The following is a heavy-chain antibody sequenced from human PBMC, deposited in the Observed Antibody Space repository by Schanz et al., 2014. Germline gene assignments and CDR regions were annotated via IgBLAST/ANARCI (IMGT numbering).Heavy chain of an antibody. J-gene: IGHJ3*02. V-gene: IGHV3-11*06. D-gene: IGHD6-19*01. CDR1: GFTFSDYY. CDR3: ARLSAVGDAFDI. Sequence: QVQLVESGGVLVKPGGSLRLSCAASGFTFSDYYMSWIRQAPGKGLEWVSFISSSSLYTKYGDSMKGRFTISRDNAKNSMYLEMNSLRAEDTSVYYCARLSAVGDAFDIWGQGTMVTVSS. CDR2: ISSSSLYT.